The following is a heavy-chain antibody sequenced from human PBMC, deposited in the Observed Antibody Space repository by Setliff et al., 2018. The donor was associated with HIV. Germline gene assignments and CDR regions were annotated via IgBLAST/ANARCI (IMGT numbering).Heavy chain of an antibody. Sequence: ASETLSLTCSVSGDSISSSPNCWGWIRQPPGKGLEWIGSIFYSGDTYYNPSLKSRLTISLDTSKNQFSLRLNSVTSADTAVYYCARRLLNTLPGVRGWFDPWGQGSLVTVSS. CDR1: GDSISSSPNC. D-gene: IGHD3-10*01. V-gene: IGHV4-39*01. J-gene: IGHJ5*01. CDR2: IFYSGDT. CDR3: ARRLLNTLPGVRGWFDP.